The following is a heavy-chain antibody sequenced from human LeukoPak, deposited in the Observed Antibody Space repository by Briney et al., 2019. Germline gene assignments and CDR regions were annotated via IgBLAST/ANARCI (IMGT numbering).Heavy chain of an antibody. CDR2: INTDGSST. V-gene: IGHV3-74*01. CDR1: GFTFSSYW. CDR3: AGDTVQLWGFDY. J-gene: IGHJ4*02. Sequence: GGSLRLSCAASGFTFSSYWMHWVRQAPGKGLVWVSRINTDGSSTSYADSVKGRFTISRDNAKNTLYLQMNSLRAEDTAVYYCAGDTVQLWGFDYWGQGTLVTVSS. D-gene: IGHD5-18*01.